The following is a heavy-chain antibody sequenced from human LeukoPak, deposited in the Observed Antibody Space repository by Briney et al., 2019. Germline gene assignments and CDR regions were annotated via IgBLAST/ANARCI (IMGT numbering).Heavy chain of an antibody. CDR1: GYTFTSYD. CDR3: ARGVGATISYYHYYIDV. V-gene: IGHV1-8*03. D-gene: IGHD1-26*01. CDR2: MNPNTGNT. J-gene: IGHJ6*03. Sequence: ASVKVSFKASGYTFTSYDINWVRQASGQGLDWMGWMNPNTGNTGYAQKFQGRVTITRNTSISTVYLELSSLRSEDTDVYYCARGVGATISYYHYYIDVWGKAATVSDCS.